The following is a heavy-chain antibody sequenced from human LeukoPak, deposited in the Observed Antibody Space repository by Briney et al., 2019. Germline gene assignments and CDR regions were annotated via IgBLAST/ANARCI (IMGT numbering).Heavy chain of an antibody. D-gene: IGHD6-19*01. J-gene: IGHJ4*02. V-gene: IGHV4-38-2*01. Sequence: SETLSLTCAVSGYSISSGYYWGWIRQPPGKGLEWIGSIYHSGSTHHNPSLKSRDTISVDSSKNQFSLKLTSVTAADTAVYYCARGAAVAVKYYFYYWGQGTLVIVSS. CDR1: GYSISSGYY. CDR3: ARGAAVAVKYYFYY. CDR2: IYHSGST.